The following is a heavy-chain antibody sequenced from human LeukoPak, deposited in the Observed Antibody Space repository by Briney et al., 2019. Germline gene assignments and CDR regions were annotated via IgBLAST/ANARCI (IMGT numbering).Heavy chain of an antibody. CDR1: GGSFSGYY. CDR2: INHSGST. V-gene: IGHV4-34*01. D-gene: IGHD2-2*01. Sequence: SETLSLTCAVYGGSFSGYYWSWIRQPPGKGLEWIGDINHSGSTNYNPSLKSRVTISVDTSKNQFSLKLSSVTAADTAVYYCARVVPAAIKGWFDPWGQGTLVTVSS. J-gene: IGHJ5*02. CDR3: ARVVPAAIKGWFDP.